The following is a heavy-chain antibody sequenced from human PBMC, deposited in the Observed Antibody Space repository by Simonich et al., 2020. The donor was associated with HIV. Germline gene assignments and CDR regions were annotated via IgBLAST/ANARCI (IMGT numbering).Heavy chain of an antibody. J-gene: IGHJ4*02. CDR3: ASCGGDCYHFDY. D-gene: IGHD2-21*02. Sequence: RWSGQPPGKGMEWIGEINNIGSTTYNRSLKSRVTISVDTSKNQFSLKLSSVTAADTAVYYCASCGGDCYHFDYWGQGTLVTVSS. V-gene: IGHV4-34*01. CDR2: INNIGST.